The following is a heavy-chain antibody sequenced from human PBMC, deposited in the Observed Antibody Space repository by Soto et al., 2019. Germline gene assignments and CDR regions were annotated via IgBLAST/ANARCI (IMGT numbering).Heavy chain of an antibody. V-gene: IGHV4-59*01. J-gene: IGHJ4*02. D-gene: IGHD3-10*01. CDR1: GGSISSYY. CDR2: IYYSGST. CDR3: ARAAGSGSFLFDY. Sequence: SETLSLTCTVSGGSISSYYWNWIRQPPGKGLEWIGYIYYSGSTNYNPSLKSRVTISVDTSKNQFSLKLSSVTAADTAVYYCARAAGSGSFLFDYWGQGTLVTVSS.